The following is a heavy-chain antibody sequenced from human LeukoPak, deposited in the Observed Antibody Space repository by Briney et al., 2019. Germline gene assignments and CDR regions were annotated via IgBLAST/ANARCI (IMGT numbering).Heavy chain of an antibody. J-gene: IGHJ5*02. Sequence: ASVKVSCKASGYTFTSYDINWVRQATGQGHEWMGWMNPNSGNTGYAQKFQGRVTMARNTSISTAYMELSSLRSEDTAVYYCARGLDIVATIPFDPWGQGTLVTVSS. D-gene: IGHD5-12*01. CDR1: GYTFTSYD. V-gene: IGHV1-8*01. CDR2: MNPNSGNT. CDR3: ARGLDIVATIPFDP.